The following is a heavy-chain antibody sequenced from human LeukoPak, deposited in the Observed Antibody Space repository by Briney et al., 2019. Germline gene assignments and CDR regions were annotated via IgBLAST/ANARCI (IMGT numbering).Heavy chain of an antibody. Sequence: SVKVSCKASGGTFSSYAISWVRQAPGQGLEWMGGIIPIFGTANYAQKFQGRVTITTDESTSTAYMELSSLRSEDTAVYYCARQRGGDGSGSYYYWGQGTLVTVSS. CDR2: IIPIFGTA. D-gene: IGHD3-10*01. J-gene: IGHJ4*02. CDR1: GGTFSSYA. CDR3: ARQRGGDGSGSYYY. V-gene: IGHV1-69*05.